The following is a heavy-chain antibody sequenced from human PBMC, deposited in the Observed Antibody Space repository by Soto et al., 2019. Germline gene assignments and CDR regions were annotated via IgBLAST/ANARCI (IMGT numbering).Heavy chain of an antibody. CDR1: RGSISNYF. D-gene: IGHD3-3*01. CDR2: IYYSGTT. J-gene: IGHJ5*02. CDR3: ARGYYDFWSGYRNWFDP. Sequence: SETLSLTCTVSRGSISNYFWTWIRQPPGRGLEWIGYIYYSGTTNYNPSLKSRVTISVDTSKNQFSLKLSSVTAADTAVYYCARGYYDFWSGYRNWFDPWGQGTLVTVSS. V-gene: IGHV4-59*01.